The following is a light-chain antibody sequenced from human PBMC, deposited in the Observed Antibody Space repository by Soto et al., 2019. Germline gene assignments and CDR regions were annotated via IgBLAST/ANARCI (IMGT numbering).Light chain of an antibody. CDR2: NNN. J-gene: IGLJ1*01. CDR1: SSNIGTNA. CDR3: AAWDDSLNGYV. Sequence: QSVLTQPPSASGTPGQRVTISCSGGSSNIGTNAVSWYQQLPGTAPKLLIYNNNQRPSGVPDRFSGSKSGTSASLAISGLQSEDEADYYCAAWDDSLNGYVFGTGTEVTVL. V-gene: IGLV1-44*01.